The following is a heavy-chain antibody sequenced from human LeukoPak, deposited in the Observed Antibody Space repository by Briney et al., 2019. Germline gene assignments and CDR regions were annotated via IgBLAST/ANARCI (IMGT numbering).Heavy chain of an antibody. CDR1: GGTFGNYA. CDR2: TIPIFGSA. CDR3: ARCGHGDYFYYYMDV. J-gene: IGHJ6*03. Sequence: SVKVSCKASGGTFGNYAISWVRQAPGQGLEWMGETIPIFGSATTARQFHGRVSLTADSTTAYMELNSLRSDDTAVYYCARCGHGDYFYYYMDVWGKGTTVTVSS. D-gene: IGHD1-26*01. V-gene: IGHV1-69*19.